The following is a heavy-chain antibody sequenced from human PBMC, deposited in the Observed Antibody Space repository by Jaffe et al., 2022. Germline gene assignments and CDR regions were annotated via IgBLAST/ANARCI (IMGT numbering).Heavy chain of an antibody. Sequence: EVQLVESGGGLVQPGGSLRLSCAASGFTFSSYWMSWVRQAPGKGLEWVANIKQDGSEKYYVDSVKGRFTISRDNAKNSLYLQMNSLRAEDTAVYYCARGAFAVAGILDYWGQGTLVTVSS. CDR3: ARGAFAVAGILDY. CDR1: GFTFSSYW. J-gene: IGHJ4*02. CDR2: IKQDGSEK. V-gene: IGHV3-7*01. D-gene: IGHD6-19*01.